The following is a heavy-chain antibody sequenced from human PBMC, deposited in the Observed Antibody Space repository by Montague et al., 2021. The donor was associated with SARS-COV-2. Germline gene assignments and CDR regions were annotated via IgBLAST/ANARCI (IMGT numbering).Heavy chain of an antibody. CDR3: ARETVTADAFDI. J-gene: IGHJ3*02. CDR2: FYSVGST. CDR1: GASVGSSD. D-gene: IGHD1-14*01. V-gene: IGHV4-59*02. Sequence: SETLSLTCTVSGASVGSSDWGWIRQSPGKGLEWIGYFYSVGSTDYNPSLKSRATISRDTSKNQFSLKVRSVTAADTAVYYSARETVTADAFDIWGQGTMVTVSS.